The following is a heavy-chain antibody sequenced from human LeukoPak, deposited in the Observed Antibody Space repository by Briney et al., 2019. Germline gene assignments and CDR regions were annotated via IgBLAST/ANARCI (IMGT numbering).Heavy chain of an antibody. CDR3: RAATKNRGYYFDY. J-gene: IGHJ4*02. CDR2: ISSDGREE. V-gene: IGHV3-30*03. Sequence: ISSDGREEDYADSVRGRFTISRDNSRDTLYLQISSLRPEDAAVYYCRAATKNRGYYFDYGGQGTLVTVSS. D-gene: IGHD1-14*01.